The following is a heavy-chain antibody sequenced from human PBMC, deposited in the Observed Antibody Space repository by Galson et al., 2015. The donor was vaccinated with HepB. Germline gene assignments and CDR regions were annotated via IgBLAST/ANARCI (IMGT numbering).Heavy chain of an antibody. CDR3: ARGWYCSSTSCSPAGYYGMDV. Sequence: QSGAEVKKPGESLRISCKGSGYSFTSYWIGWVRQMPGKGLEWMGIIYPGDSDTRYSPSFQGQVTISADKSISTAYLQWSSLKASDTAMYYCARGWYCSSTSCSPAGYYGMDVWGQGTTVTVSS. V-gene: IGHV5-51*01. CDR2: IYPGDSDT. J-gene: IGHJ6*02. CDR1: GYSFTSYW. D-gene: IGHD2-2*01.